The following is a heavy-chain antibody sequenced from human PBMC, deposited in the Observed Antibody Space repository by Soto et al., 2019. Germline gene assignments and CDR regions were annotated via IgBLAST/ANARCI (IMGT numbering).Heavy chain of an antibody. D-gene: IGHD4-17*01. J-gene: IGHJ4*02. CDR1: GFTFSRDG. CDR3: AKERATTTAVDY. CDR2: ITDNGGST. V-gene: IGHV3-23*01. Sequence: PGGSLRLSCAASGFTFSRDGMSWVRQAPGKGLEWVSLITDNGGSTYYADSVKGRFTISRDNTKNTLFLQMNSLGAEDTAVYYCAKERATTTAVDYWGQGALVTVSS.